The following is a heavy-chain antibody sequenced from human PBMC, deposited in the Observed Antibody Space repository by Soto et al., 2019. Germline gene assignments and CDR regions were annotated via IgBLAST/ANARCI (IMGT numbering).Heavy chain of an antibody. V-gene: IGHV3-48*03. Sequence: GGSLRLSCAASGFTFSSCEMNWVRQAPGKGLEWVSYISSSGSTIYYADSVKGRFTISRDNAKNSLYLQMNSLRAEDTAVYYCARVSIVVVTLDAFDIWGQGTMVTLSS. CDR1: GFTFSSCE. CDR3: ARVSIVVVTLDAFDI. CDR2: ISSSGSTI. D-gene: IGHD3-22*01. J-gene: IGHJ3*02.